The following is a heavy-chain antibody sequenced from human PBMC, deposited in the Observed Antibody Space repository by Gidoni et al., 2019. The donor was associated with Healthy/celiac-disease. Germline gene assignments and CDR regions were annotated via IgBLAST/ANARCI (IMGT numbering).Heavy chain of an antibody. V-gene: IGHV3-7*01. CDR3: ARFGENAFDI. CDR1: GFTFRSYW. CDR2: IKQDGSEK. Sequence: EVQLVESGGGLVQPGGSLRLSCAASGFTFRSYWMSWVRQSPGKGLEWVANIKQDGSEKYYVDSVRGRFTISRDNAKNSLYLQMISLRAEDTALYYCARFGENAFDIWGQGTMVTVSS. D-gene: IGHD3-10*01. J-gene: IGHJ3*02.